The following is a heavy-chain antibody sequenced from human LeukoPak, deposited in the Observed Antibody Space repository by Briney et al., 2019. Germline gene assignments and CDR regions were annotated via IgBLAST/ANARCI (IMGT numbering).Heavy chain of an antibody. CDR3: ARGDRDTWGVYYYYGMDV. V-gene: IGHV4-59*01. J-gene: IGHJ6*02. Sequence: KASETLSLTCTVSGGSISSYYWSWIRQPPGKGLEWIGNIFYSGNTNYNPSLKSRVTISIDTSKNQFSLMLSSVSAADTAVYYCARGDRDTWGVYYYYGMDVWGQGTTVTVSS. D-gene: IGHD5-24*01. CDR2: IFYSGNT. CDR1: GGSISSYY.